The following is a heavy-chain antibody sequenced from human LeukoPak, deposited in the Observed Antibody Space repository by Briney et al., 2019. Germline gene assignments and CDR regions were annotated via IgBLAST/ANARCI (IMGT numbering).Heavy chain of an antibody. CDR3: ARESVAGTFDY. J-gene: IGHJ4*02. V-gene: IGHV3-11*01. CDR1: GFTFSDYY. Sequence: PGRSLRLSCAASGFTFSDYYISWIRQAPGKGLEWVSDISPSGDIISYADSVKGRFIISRDYAKESLHLQMNSLRVEDSAVYYCARESVAGTFDYWGQGTQVTVSS. D-gene: IGHD6-19*01. CDR2: ISPSGDII.